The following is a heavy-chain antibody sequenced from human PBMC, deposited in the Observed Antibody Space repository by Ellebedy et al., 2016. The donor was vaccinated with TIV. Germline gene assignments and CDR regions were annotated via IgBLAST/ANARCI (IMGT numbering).Heavy chain of an antibody. J-gene: IGHJ4*02. D-gene: IGHD3-3*01. CDR3: ARGDYDFWSGYSDY. V-gene: IGHV1-69*06. Sequence: SVKVSCXASGGTFSSYAISWVRQAPGQGLEWMGGIIPIFGTANYAQKFQGRVTITADKSTSTAYMELSSLRSEDTAVYYCARGDYDFWSGYSDYWGQGTLVTVSS. CDR2: IIPIFGTA. CDR1: GGTFSSYA.